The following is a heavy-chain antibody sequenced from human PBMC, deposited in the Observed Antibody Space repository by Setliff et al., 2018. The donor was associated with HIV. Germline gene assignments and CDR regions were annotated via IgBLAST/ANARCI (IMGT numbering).Heavy chain of an antibody. CDR3: ARERGYSYGYSDF. CDR1: GFTFSSRW. J-gene: IGHJ4*02. V-gene: IGHV3-21*01. Sequence: GGSLRLSCAASGFTFSSRWMNWVRQAPGKGLEWVSSISSTSTYIYYVDSVKGRFTISRDNAKNSLYLQMNSLRAEDTAVYYCARERGYSYGYSDFWGQGTLVTVSS. D-gene: IGHD5-18*01. CDR2: ISSTSTYI.